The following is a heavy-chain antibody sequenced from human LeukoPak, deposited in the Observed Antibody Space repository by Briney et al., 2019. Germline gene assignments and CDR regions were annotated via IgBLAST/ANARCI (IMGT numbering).Heavy chain of an antibody. CDR1: GYTFTSYD. CDR2: INPSGGST. D-gene: IGHD6-19*01. J-gene: IGHJ3*02. CDR3: ARESSGHLQTDDAFDI. V-gene: IGHV1-46*01. Sequence: ASVKVSCKASGYTFTSYDINWVRQATGQGLEWMGIINPSGGSTSYAQKFQGRVTMTRDMSTSTVYMELSSLRSEDTAVYYCARESSGHLQTDDAFDIWGQGTMVTVSS.